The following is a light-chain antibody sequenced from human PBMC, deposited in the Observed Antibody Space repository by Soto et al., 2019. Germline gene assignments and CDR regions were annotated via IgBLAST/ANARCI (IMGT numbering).Light chain of an antibody. J-gene: IGKJ1*01. CDR2: GAS. CDR3: QQYGRATRT. Sequence: ETVLTQSPGTLSLSPGERATLSCRASQSVNNNYLAWYQQKAGQAPRLLIYGASSRATGISDRFSGSGSGTNFTLTISRLEPEDFAVYYCQQYGRATRTFGRGNKVEIK. CDR1: QSVNNNY. V-gene: IGKV3-20*01.